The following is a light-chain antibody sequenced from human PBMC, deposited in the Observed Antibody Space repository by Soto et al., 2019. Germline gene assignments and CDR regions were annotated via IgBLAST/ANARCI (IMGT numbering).Light chain of an antibody. CDR1: QSISSY. Sequence: DIHSTHSPSSLSASVGDVVTITCRASQSISSYLNWYQQKPGKAPRLLIYAASSLQSGVPSRFSGSGSGTDFTLTISSLQPEDFATYFCQQTYSTSWTFGQGTKVDI. CDR2: AAS. CDR3: QQTYSTSWT. V-gene: IGKV1-39*01. J-gene: IGKJ1*01.